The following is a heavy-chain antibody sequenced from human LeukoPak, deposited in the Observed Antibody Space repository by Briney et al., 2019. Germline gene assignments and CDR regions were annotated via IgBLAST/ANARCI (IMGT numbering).Heavy chain of an antibody. Sequence: GRSLRISCAASGFTFSTYGMHWVRQAPGKGLEWVAFIWKDGSNKYYADSVKGRFTISRDNSKNTLYLQMNSLRAEDTAVYYCAKEGLLSPYYDSSGYYYVGPFDSWGQGTMDTVSS. CDR3: AKEGLLSPYYDSSGYYYVGPFDS. CDR1: GFTFSTYG. V-gene: IGHV3-33*06. CDR2: IWKDGSNK. D-gene: IGHD3-22*01. J-gene: IGHJ3*02.